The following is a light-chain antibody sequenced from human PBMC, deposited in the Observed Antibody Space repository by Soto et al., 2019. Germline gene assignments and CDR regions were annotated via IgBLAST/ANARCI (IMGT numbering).Light chain of an antibody. J-gene: IGKJ1*01. V-gene: IGKV1-5*03. Sequence: DIQMTQSPSTLSASVGDRVSITCRASQSISRQLAWYQQKPGKAPNLLIYQASKLETGVPSRFTGSGSRTEFTLTSSSLQHDDLANYYCLQYQSYWTFGQGTKVEVK. CDR3: LQYQSYWT. CDR2: QAS. CDR1: QSISRQ.